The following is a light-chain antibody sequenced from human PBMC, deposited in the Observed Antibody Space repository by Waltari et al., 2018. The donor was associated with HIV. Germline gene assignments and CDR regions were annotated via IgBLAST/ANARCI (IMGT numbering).Light chain of an antibody. V-gene: IGLV1-40*01. CDR1: SSNIGAGSD. Sequence: QSVLTQPPSVSGAPGQRVTISCTGSSSNIGAGSDVHWYQQLPGPAPKLLIYDNNNRPSGVPDRFSGSKSGTSASLAITGLQAEDEADYYCQSYDSGLRVFGGGTKLTVL. CDR3: QSYDSGLRV. CDR2: DNN. J-gene: IGLJ3*02.